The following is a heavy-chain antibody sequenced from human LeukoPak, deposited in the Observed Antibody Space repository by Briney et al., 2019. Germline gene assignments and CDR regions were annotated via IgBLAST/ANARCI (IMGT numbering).Heavy chain of an antibody. D-gene: IGHD1-1*01. Sequence: PSGTLSLTCAVSGGSISSSNWWSWVRQPPGKGLEWIGEIYHSGSTNYNPSFKSRVTISVDKSKNQFSLKLSSVTAADTAVYYCARVGQKLERRGYFDYWGQGTLVTVSS. J-gene: IGHJ4*02. CDR1: GGSISSSNW. CDR3: ARVGQKLERRGYFDY. CDR2: IYHSGST. V-gene: IGHV4-4*02.